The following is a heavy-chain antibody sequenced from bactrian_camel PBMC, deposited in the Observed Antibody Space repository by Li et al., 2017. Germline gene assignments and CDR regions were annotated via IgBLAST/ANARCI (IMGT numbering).Heavy chain of an antibody. Sequence: HVQLVESGGGSVQAGGSLRLSCTHSGYISSRHCMGWFRQAPGKAREGIAGIRRDGDEYYAGSVKGRFTISRDNAKNTVYLQMNSLKSEDTALYYCATDRPKYHSDYDTFHCFNYWGKGTQVTVS. J-gene: IGHJ4*01. V-gene: IGHV3S53*01. CDR2: IRRDGDE. CDR3: ATDRPKYHSDYDTFHCFNY. D-gene: IGHD4*01. CDR1: GYISSRHC.